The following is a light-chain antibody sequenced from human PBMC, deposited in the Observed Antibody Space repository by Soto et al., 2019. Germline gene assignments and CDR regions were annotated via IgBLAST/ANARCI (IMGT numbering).Light chain of an antibody. V-gene: IGKV1-39*01. J-gene: IGKJ1*01. CDR1: QSVRTY. Sequence: DIQMMQSPSSLSASVGDRVTITCRASQSVRTYVNCDQQKPGKAPNLLIYGVSTLHSGVPSRFSGAGSGTDFTLTSSSLQPDDFASYYCQQSYSTPWTFGPGTKVQIK. CDR3: QQSYSTPWT. CDR2: GVS.